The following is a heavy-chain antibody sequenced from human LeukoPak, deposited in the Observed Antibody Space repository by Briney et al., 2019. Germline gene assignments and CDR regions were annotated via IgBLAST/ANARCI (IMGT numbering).Heavy chain of an antibody. D-gene: IGHD1-26*01. V-gene: IGHV4-39*07. CDR3: AREGRGGSYSRELEY. CDR1: GGSISSSYY. Sequence: SETLPLTCTVSGGSISSSYYWGWIRQPPGKGLEWIGSIYYSGSTSYKPSLKSRVTISVDTSKNQFSLKLSSVTAADTAVYYCAREGRGGSYSRELEYWGQGTLVSVSS. J-gene: IGHJ4*02. CDR2: IYYSGST.